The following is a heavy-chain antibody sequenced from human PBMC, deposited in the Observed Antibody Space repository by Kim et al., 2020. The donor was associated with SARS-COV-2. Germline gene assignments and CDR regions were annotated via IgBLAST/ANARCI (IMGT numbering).Heavy chain of an antibody. V-gene: IGHV3-23*01. D-gene: IGHD5-18*01. J-gene: IGHJ1*01. CDR1: GFPFSTRA. CDR3: VKAIAQGYSSED. CDR2: ISGGSTKT. Sequence: GGSLRLSCAASGFPFSTRAMRWVRQAPGKGLEWVSSISGGSTKTYFADSVKGRFTISRDNSKNTLDLQMNSLTAEDPALSYCVKAIAQGYSSEDGGQG.